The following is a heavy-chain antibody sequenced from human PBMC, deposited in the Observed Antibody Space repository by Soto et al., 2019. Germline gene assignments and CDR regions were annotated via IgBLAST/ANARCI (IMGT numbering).Heavy chain of an antibody. V-gene: IGHV4-34*01. Sequence: QVQLQQWGAGLLKPSETLSLTCAVYGGSFSGYYWSWIRQPPGKGLEWSGEINHSGSTNYNPSLKSRVTISVDTSKNQFSLKLSSVTAADTAVYYCARGSLITMVRGNHWYFDLWGRGTLVTVSS. D-gene: IGHD3-10*01. CDR1: GGSFSGYY. J-gene: IGHJ2*01. CDR2: INHSGST. CDR3: ARGSLITMVRGNHWYFDL.